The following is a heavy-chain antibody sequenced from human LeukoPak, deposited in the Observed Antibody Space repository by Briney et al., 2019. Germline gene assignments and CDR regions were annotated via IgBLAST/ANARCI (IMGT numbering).Heavy chain of an antibody. CDR3: ASARGIAARLQDAFDI. J-gene: IGHJ3*02. V-gene: IGHV4-39*07. Sequence: SETLSLTCTVSGGSISSSSYYWGWIRQPPGKGLEWIGSIYYSGSTYYNPSLKSRVTISVDTSKNQFSLKLSSVTAADTAVYYCASARGIAARLQDAFDIWGQGTMVTVSS. CDR2: IYYSGST. CDR1: GGSISSSSYY. D-gene: IGHD6-6*01.